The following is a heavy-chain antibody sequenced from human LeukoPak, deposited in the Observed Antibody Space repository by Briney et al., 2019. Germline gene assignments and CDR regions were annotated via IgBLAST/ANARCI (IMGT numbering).Heavy chain of an antibody. V-gene: IGHV3-21*01. CDR2: ISSSSSYI. D-gene: IGHD1-26*01. Sequence: GGSLRLSCAASGFTFIAYSMNWVRQAPGKGLEGVSSISSSSSYISYADSVKGRFTISRDNAKKSLYLQMNSLRAEDTAVYFCAKIGVRGSYHKSFDYWGQGTLVTVSS. J-gene: IGHJ4*02. CDR1: GFTFIAYS. CDR3: AKIGVRGSYHKSFDY.